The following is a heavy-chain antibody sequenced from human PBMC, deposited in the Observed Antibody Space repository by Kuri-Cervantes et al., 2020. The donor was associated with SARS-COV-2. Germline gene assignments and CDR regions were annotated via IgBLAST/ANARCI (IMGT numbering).Heavy chain of an antibody. Sequence: GGSLRLSCAASGFTFDDYGMSWVRQAPGKGLEWVSGINWNGGSTGYADSVRGRFTISRDNSKNTLSLEMNSLRVEDTALYYCAKDQHGIVVVVAAVDSWGQGTLVTVSS. D-gene: IGHD2-15*01. CDR2: INWNGGST. CDR1: GFTFDDYG. CDR3: AKDQHGIVVVVAAVDS. J-gene: IGHJ4*02. V-gene: IGHV3-20*04.